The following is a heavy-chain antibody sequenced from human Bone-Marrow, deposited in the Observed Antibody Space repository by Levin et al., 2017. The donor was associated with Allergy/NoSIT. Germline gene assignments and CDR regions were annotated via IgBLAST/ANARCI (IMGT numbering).Heavy chain of an antibody. J-gene: IGHJ3*02. CDR1: GYTFTNYG. D-gene: IGHD5-12*01. Sequence: GESLKISCKASGYTFTNYGISWVRQAPGQGLEWMGWISAYHGNTNYVQKLQGRVSMTTDTSTSTAYMELRSLRSDDTAVYYCVRDRYDEVWMPLNTFDIWGQGTMVTVSS. CDR2: ISAYHGNT. V-gene: IGHV1-18*01. CDR3: VRDRYDEVWMPLNTFDI.